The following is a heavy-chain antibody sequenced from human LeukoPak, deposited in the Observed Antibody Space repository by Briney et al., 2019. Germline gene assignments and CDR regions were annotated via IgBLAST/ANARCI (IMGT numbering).Heavy chain of an antibody. CDR2: IYTSGST. V-gene: IGHV4-61*02. J-gene: IGHJ1*01. Sequence: SETLSLTCTVSGGSISSGSYYWSWIRQPAGKGLEWIGRIYTSGSTNYNPSLKSRVTISVDTSKNQFSLKLSSVTAADTAVYYCARLLSDEAGTDLEYFQHWGQGTLVTVSS. CDR3: ARLLSDEAGTDLEYFQH. D-gene: IGHD6-19*01. CDR1: GGSISSGSYY.